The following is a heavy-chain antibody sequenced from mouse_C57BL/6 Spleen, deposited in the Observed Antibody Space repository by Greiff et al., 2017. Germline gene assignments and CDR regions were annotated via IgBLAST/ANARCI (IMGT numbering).Heavy chain of an antibody. V-gene: IGHV1-7*01. J-gene: IGHJ2*01. CDR2: INPSSGYT. CDR3: ARISITTVVVPDY. Sequence: VKLMESGAELAKPGASVKLSCKASGYTFTSYWMYWVKQRPGQGLEWIGYINPSSGYTKYNQKFKDKATLTADKSSSTAYMQLSSLTYEDSAVYYCARISITTVVVPDYWGQGTTLTVSS. CDR1: GYTFTSYW. D-gene: IGHD1-1*01.